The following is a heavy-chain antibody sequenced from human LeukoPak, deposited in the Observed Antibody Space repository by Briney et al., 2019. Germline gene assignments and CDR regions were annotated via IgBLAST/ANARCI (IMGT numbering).Heavy chain of an antibody. D-gene: IGHD3-10*01. V-gene: IGHV3-23*01. J-gene: IGHJ4*02. CDR1: GFTFGDYA. CDR2: FSGSGGST. Sequence: PGGSLRLSCTASGFTFGDYAISWVRQAPGKGLEWVSSFSGSGGSTYYADSVKGRFTISRDNSKNSLYLQMNSLRAEDTALYYCAKGLHRLLWFGEGDYWGQGTLVTVSS. CDR3: AKGLHRLLWFGEGDY.